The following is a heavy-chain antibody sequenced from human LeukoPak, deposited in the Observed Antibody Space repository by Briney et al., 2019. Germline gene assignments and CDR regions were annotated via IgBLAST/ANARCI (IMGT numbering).Heavy chain of an antibody. Sequence: XEWIGYIYYSGSTHYNPSLKSRVTISVDTSKNQFSLKLSTVTAADTAVYYCARIDYGDYFDYWGQGTLVTVSS. CDR2: IYYSGST. CDR3: ARIDYGDYFDY. J-gene: IGHJ4*02. D-gene: IGHD4-17*01. V-gene: IGHV4-31*02.